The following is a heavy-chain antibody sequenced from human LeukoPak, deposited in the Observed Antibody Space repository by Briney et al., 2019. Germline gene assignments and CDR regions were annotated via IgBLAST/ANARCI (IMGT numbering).Heavy chain of an antibody. Sequence: ASVKVSCKASGYTFTGHYMHWVRQAPGQGLEWMGWISAYSGTTNYAQNLQGRVTMTTDTSTSTSYMELRSLRSDDTAVYYCARPQVGQGGGGYLYYYYYMDVWGKGTTVTVSS. CDR1: GYTFTGHY. J-gene: IGHJ6*03. CDR2: ISAYSGTT. CDR3: ARPQVGQGGGGYLYYYYYMDV. V-gene: IGHV1-18*04. D-gene: IGHD2-15*01.